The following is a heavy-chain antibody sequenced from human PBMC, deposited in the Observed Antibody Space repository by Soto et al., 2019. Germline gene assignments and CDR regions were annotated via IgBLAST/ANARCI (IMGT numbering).Heavy chain of an antibody. D-gene: IGHD3-10*01. Sequence: SETLSLTCTVSGGSVSSGSYYWSWIRQPPGKGLEWIGYIYNGGSTNYNPSLKSRVTISVDTSKNQFSLRLSSVTAADTAVYYCARRNYYGSGSYPFDFWGQGTLVTVS. CDR2: IYNGGST. J-gene: IGHJ4*02. CDR1: GGSVSSGSYY. CDR3: ARRNYYGSGSYPFDF. V-gene: IGHV4-61*01.